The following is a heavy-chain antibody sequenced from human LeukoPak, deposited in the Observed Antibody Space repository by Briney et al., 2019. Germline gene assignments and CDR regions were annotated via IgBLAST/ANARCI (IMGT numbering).Heavy chain of an antibody. J-gene: IGHJ4*02. V-gene: IGHV1-2*02. CDR2: INPNSGGT. Sequence: GASVTVSCKASVYTFTGYYMHWVRQAPGQGLEGMGWINPNSGGTNYAQNFQGRVTMTRDTSISTAYMELRRLRSDDTAVYYCARVRGGVIYYCGQESLVTVSS. CDR1: VYTFTGYY. CDR3: ARVRGGVIYY. D-gene: IGHD2-21*01.